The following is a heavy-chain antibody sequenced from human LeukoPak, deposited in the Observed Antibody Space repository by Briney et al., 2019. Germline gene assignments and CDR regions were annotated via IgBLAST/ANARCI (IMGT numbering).Heavy chain of an antibody. CDR1: GGSFSGYY. V-gene: IGHV4-34*01. Sequence: SETLSLTCDVYGGSFSGYYWSWIRQPPEKGLEWIGEINHSGSTNYNPSLKSRVTISVDTSKNQFSLKLSSVTAADTAVYYCARDWGVSARSGYMDVWGKGTTVTVSS. CDR2: INHSGST. J-gene: IGHJ6*03. CDR3: ARDWGVSARSGYMDV. D-gene: IGHD6-6*01.